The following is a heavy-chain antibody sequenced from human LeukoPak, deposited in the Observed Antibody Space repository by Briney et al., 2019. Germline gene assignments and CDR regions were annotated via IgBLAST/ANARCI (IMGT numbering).Heavy chain of an antibody. Sequence: SETLSLTCTVSGGSISSSSYYWGWIRQPPGKGLEWIGSIYYSGSTYYNPSLKSRVTISVDTSKDQFSLKLSSVTAADTAVYYCARQYSSSWYAWGQGTLVTVSS. CDR1: GGSISSSSYY. CDR2: IYYSGST. D-gene: IGHD6-13*01. V-gene: IGHV4-39*01. J-gene: IGHJ4*02. CDR3: ARQYSSSWYA.